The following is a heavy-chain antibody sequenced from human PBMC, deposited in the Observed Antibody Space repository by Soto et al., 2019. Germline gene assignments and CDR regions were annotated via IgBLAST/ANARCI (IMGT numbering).Heavy chain of an antibody. D-gene: IGHD6-6*01. CDR1: GFTFSSYA. J-gene: IGHJ4*02. Sequence: PGGSLRLSCAASGFTFSSYAMSWVRQAPGKGLEWVSAISGSGGSTYYADSVKGRFTISRDNSKNTLYLQMNSLRAEDTAVYYCAKDKRIAARRTAIFDYWGQGTLVTVSS. V-gene: IGHV3-23*01. CDR3: AKDKRIAARRTAIFDY. CDR2: ISGSGGST.